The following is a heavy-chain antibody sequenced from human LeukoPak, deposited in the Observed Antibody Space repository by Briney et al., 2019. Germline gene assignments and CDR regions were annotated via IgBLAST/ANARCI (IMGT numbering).Heavy chain of an antibody. Sequence: GGSLRLSCAASGFTFSSYAMSWVRQAPGKGLEWVSAISGSGGSTYYADSVKGRFTISRDNSKNTLYLQMNSLRAEDTAVYYWAKAPGYSRAQGFDYWGQGTLVTVSS. CDR2: ISGSGGST. V-gene: IGHV3-23*01. CDR3: AKAPGYSRAQGFDY. D-gene: IGHD6-13*01. J-gene: IGHJ4*02. CDR1: GFTFSSYA.